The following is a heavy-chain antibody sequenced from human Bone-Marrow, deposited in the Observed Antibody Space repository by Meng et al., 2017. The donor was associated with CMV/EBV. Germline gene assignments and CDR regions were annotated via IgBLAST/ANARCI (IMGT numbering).Heavy chain of an antibody. D-gene: IGHD5-12*01. J-gene: IGHJ6*02. Sequence: SVKVSCKASGGTFSSYTISWVRQAPGQGLEWMGGIIPILGIANYAQKFQGRVTITADKSTSTAYMELSSLRSEDTAVYYCARGATSSDYYYYGMDVWGQGTTVAVSS. V-gene: IGHV1-69*10. CDR3: ARGATSSDYYYYGMDV. CDR1: GGTFSSYT. CDR2: IIPILGIA.